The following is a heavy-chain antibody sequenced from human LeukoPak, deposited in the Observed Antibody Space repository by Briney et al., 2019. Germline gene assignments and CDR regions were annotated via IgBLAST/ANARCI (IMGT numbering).Heavy chain of an antibody. D-gene: IGHD3-22*01. V-gene: IGHV3-23*01. J-gene: IGHJ4*02. CDR1: GFTFRSYA. CDR2: ITADGGST. Sequence: GGSLRLSCAVSGFTFRSYAMNWVRQAPGKGLEWVAAITADGGSTHYTTSVKGRFIISRDTPKNTLYLQMNSLRAEDTAVYYCAKSRPRYYYDSSGYLWPPFDYWGQGTLVTVSS. CDR3: AKSRPRYYYDSSGYLWPPFDY.